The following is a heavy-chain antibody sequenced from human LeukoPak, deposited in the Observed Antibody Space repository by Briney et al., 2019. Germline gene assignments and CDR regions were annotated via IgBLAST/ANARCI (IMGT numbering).Heavy chain of an antibody. CDR3: ARELSSYDFWL. CDR2: ISSGGTI. CDR1: GSAFSRYN. D-gene: IGHD3-3*01. Sequence: GGSLRLSCAASGSAFSRYNMNWIRQAPGKGLEWVSYISSGGTIYYADSVKGRFAISRDNAKTSLYLQMNSLRAEDTAVYYCARELSSYDFWLWGQGTLVTVSS. J-gene: IGHJ4*02. V-gene: IGHV3-48*01.